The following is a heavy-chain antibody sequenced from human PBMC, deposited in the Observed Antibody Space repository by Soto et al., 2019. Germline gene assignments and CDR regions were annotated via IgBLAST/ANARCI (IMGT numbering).Heavy chain of an antibody. CDR1: GGTFSSYA. CDR3: ARDFRDYYYDSSGYCAGFDP. Sequence: SVKVSCKASGGTFSSYAISWVRQAPGQGLEWMGGIIPIFGTANYAQKFQGRVTITADESTSTAYMELSSLRSEDTAVYYCARDFRDYYYDSSGYCAGFDPWGQGTLVTVSS. V-gene: IGHV1-69*13. D-gene: IGHD3-22*01. J-gene: IGHJ5*02. CDR2: IIPIFGTA.